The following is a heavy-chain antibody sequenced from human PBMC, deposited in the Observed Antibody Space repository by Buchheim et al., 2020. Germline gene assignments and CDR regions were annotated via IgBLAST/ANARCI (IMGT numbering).Heavy chain of an antibody. CDR3: AVTTRGDFWSWGWFDP. V-gene: IGHV4-34*02. J-gene: IGHJ5*02. CDR2: INHTGST. D-gene: IGHD3-3*01. Sequence: QVQLQQWGAGLLKPSETLSLNCAVYGGSFSRSSWSWIRQTPGKGLEWSGEINHTGSTNYNPSLKSRVTISVDRSKNQVSLKLTAVTAADTAVYYCAVTTRGDFWSWGWFDPWGQGTL. CDR1: GGSFSRSS.